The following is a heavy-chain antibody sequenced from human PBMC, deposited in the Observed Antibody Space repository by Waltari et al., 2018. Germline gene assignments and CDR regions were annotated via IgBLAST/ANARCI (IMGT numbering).Heavy chain of an antibody. J-gene: IGHJ4*02. CDR1: GFAFSSYA. CDR2: LAGSSDYI. V-gene: IGHV3-23*01. D-gene: IGHD6-6*01. CDR3: AKGTPVRGRPSIPDS. Sequence: EVQLLESGGGLVQPGGSLRLSCAASGFAFSSYAMSWVRQAPGKGMELVSALAGSSDYIFYADSVKGRFTISRDNSKNTLYLQMNSLRGEDTAIYYCAKGTPVRGRPSIPDSWGQGTLVIVSS.